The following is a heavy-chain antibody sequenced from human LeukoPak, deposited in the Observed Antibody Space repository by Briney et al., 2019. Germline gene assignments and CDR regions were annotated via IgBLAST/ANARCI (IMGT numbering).Heavy chain of an antibody. Sequence: SVKVSCKVSGYTLTELSMHWVRQAPGQGLEWMGGIIPIFGTANYAQKFQGRVTITTDESTSTAYMELSSLRSEDTAVYYCASEEVGSHSSSWYRYFDYWGQGTLVTVSS. CDR2: IIPIFGTA. CDR3: ASEEVGSHSSSWYRYFDY. V-gene: IGHV1-69*05. CDR1: GYTLTELS. J-gene: IGHJ4*02. D-gene: IGHD6-13*01.